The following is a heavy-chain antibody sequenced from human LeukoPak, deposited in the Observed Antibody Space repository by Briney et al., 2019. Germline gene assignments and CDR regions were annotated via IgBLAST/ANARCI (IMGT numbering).Heavy chain of an antibody. J-gene: IGHJ3*02. CDR2: ISGSGGST. CDR1: GFTFSSYA. CDR3: ASGYYDFWSGYYPGSGDAFDI. D-gene: IGHD3-3*01. V-gene: IGHV3-23*01. Sequence: PGGSLRLSCAASGFTFSSYAMSWVRQAPGKGLEWVSAISGSGGSTYYADSVKGRFTISRDNSKNTLYLQMNSLRAEDTAVYYCASGYYDFWSGYYPGSGDAFDIWGQGTMVTVSS.